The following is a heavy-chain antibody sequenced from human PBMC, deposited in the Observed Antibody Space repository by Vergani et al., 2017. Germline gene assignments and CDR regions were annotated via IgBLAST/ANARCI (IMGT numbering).Heavy chain of an antibody. CDR2: IIPIFGTA. Sequence: QVQLVQSGAEVKKPGSSVKVSCKASGGTFSSYAISWVRQAPGQGLEWMGGIIPIFGTANYAQKFQGRVTITADESTSTAYMELSSLRSEDTAVYYCAKGQGASYGYYYYGMDVWGQGTTVTVSS. CDR3: AKGQGASYGYYYYGMDV. D-gene: IGHD3-10*01. J-gene: IGHJ6*02. CDR1: GGTFSSYA. V-gene: IGHV1-69*01.